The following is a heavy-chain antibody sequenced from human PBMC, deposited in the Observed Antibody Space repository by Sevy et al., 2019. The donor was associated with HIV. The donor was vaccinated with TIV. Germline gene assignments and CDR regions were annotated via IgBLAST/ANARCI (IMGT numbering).Heavy chain of an antibody. V-gene: IGHV3-33*06. D-gene: IGHD6-19*01. Sequence: GGSLRLSCAASGFTFSSYGMHWVRQAPGKGLEWVAVIWYDGSNKYYADSVKGRFTISRDNSKNTLYLQMNSLRAEDTAVYYCAKDRVYSSGWYGWFDPWGQGTLVTVSS. J-gene: IGHJ5*02. CDR3: AKDRVYSSGWYGWFDP. CDR1: GFTFSSYG. CDR2: IWYDGSNK.